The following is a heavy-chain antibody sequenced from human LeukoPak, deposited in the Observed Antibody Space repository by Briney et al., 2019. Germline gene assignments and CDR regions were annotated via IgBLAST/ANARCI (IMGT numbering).Heavy chain of an antibody. CDR1: GFTFSDYY. CDR3: ARVKGSYATDY. CDR2: ISATGTHT. J-gene: IGHJ4*02. Sequence: GGSLRLSCAASGFTFSDYYITWIRRAPGKGLEWVSHISATGTHTHYADSVKGRFTISRDNAKNSLYLQMTSLRADGTAVYYCARVKGSYATDYWGQGTLVTVSS. V-gene: IGHV3-11*06. D-gene: IGHD5-18*01.